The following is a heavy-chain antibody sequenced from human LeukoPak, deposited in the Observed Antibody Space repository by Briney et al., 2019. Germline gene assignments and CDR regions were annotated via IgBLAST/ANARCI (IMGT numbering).Heavy chain of an antibody. J-gene: IGHJ2*01. V-gene: IGHV4-38-2*02. Sequence: SETLSLTCTVSGYSISNDYYWRWDRQPPGKGLEWIATIYPSGRANYSPSLKSRVTISVDTSKNQFSLKLSSVTDTDTAVYYCAGALNDWYFDLWGRGTLVTVSS. CDR3: AGALNDWYFDL. CDR2: IYPSGRA. CDR1: GYSISNDYY.